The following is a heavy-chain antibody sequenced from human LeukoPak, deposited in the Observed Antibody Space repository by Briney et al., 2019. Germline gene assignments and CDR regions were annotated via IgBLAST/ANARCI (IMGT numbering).Heavy chain of an antibody. CDR1: GFTFGDYY. CDR3: ARDHEYTSSWWDY. Sequence: GGSLRLSCVASGFTFGDYYMSWIRQAPGKGLEWVSYISSSGSTIYYADSVKGRFTISRDNAKNSLYLQMHSLRAEDTAVYYCARDHEYTSSWWDYWGQGTLVTVSS. V-gene: IGHV3-11*01. D-gene: IGHD6-13*01. J-gene: IGHJ4*02. CDR2: ISSSGSTI.